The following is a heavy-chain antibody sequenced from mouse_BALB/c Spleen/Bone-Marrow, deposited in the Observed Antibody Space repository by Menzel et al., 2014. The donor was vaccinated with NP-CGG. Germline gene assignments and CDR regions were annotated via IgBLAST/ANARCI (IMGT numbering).Heavy chain of an antibody. CDR3: TRGGNWDDFDY. V-gene: IGHV5-17*02. CDR1: GFTFSSFG. J-gene: IGHJ2*01. D-gene: IGHD4-1*01. Sequence: EVQRVESGGGLVQPGGSRKLSCAASGFTFSSFGMHWVRQAPEKGLEWVAYINSGSSTIYYADTVKGRFTISRDNPKNTLFLQMTSLRSEDTARYYCTRGGNWDDFDYWGQGTTLAVSS. CDR2: INSGSSTI.